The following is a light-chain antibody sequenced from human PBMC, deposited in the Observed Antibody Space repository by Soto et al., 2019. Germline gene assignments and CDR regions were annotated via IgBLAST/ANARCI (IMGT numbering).Light chain of an antibody. V-gene: IGKV3D-15*01. CDR2: GAS. CDR1: QSISRY. Sequence: EIVMTQSPATLSVSPGDGATLSCRASQSISRYLAWYQQKPGQGPRLLIYGASSRATGTPDRFSGSGSGTEFTLTISGLQPEDFATYYCLQDYNYPYTFGQGTKVDIK. J-gene: IGKJ2*01. CDR3: LQDYNYPYT.